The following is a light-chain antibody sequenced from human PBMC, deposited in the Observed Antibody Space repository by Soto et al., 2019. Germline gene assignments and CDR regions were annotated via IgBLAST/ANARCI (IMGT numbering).Light chain of an antibody. V-gene: IGLV2-11*01. CDR2: DVT. CDR1: TNDVGNYNY. Sequence: QSALTQPRSVSGSPGQSVTISCTGTTNDVGNYNYVSWYQQHPSKAPKLMIYDVTKRPSGVPDRFSGSKSGNTASLTISGLQAEDEADYYCCSYAGSNNLGVFGGGTKLTVL. CDR3: CSYAGSNNLGV. J-gene: IGLJ3*02.